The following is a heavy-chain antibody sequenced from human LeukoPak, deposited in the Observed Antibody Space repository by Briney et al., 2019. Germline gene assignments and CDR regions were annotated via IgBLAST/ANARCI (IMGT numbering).Heavy chain of an antibody. Sequence: ASVKVSCKASGYTFTSYGISWVRQAPGQGLEWMGWISAYNGNTNYAQKLQGRVTMTTDTSTSTAYMELRSLRSDDTAVYYCARAIAVAGLDAFDIWGQGTMVTVSS. J-gene: IGHJ3*02. CDR3: ARAIAVAGLDAFDI. D-gene: IGHD6-19*01. CDR2: ISAYNGNT. CDR1: GYTFTSYG. V-gene: IGHV1-18*01.